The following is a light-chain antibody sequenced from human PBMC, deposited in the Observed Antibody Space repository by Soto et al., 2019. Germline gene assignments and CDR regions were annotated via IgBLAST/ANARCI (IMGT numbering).Light chain of an antibody. CDR2: GVS. Sequence: AIQMTQSPSSLSASVGDRVTITCRASQGIRKELGWYQQKPGKAPKLLISGVSWLQSGVPSRFSGSGSGTDFTLIISNLQPDDFATYFCLQHYPLPRTFGQGTKLEIK. CDR1: QGIRKE. V-gene: IGKV1-6*01. CDR3: LQHYPLPRT. J-gene: IGKJ2*01.